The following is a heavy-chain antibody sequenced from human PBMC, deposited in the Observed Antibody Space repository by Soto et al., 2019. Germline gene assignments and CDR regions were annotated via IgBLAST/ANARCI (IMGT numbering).Heavy chain of an antibody. V-gene: IGHV3-21*01. CDR3: ARDLSPVAFDI. CDR2: ISSSSSYI. Sequence: GGSLSLSCAASGFTFSSYSMNWVRQAPGKGLEWVSSISSSSSYIYYADSVKGRFTISRDNAKNSLYLQMNSLRAEDTAVYYCARDLSPVAFDIWGQGTMVTVSS. CDR1: GFTFSSYS. J-gene: IGHJ3*02.